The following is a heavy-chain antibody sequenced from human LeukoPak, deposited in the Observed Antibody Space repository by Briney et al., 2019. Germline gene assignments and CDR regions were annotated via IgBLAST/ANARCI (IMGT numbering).Heavy chain of an antibody. CDR3: ARDSCSSASCYNNWFDP. Sequence: SETLSLTCTVSGGSISSYYWSWVRQPAGKGLEWIGRFYTSGSTNYNPSLKSRVTMSVDKSKNQFSLELNSVTAADTAVYYCARDSCSSASCYNNWFDPWGQGTLVTVSS. J-gene: IGHJ5*02. CDR2: FYTSGST. V-gene: IGHV4-4*07. CDR1: GGSISSYY. D-gene: IGHD2-2*02.